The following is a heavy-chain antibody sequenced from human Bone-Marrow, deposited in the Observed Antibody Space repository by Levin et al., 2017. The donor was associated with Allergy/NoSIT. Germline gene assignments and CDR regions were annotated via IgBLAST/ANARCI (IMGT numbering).Heavy chain of an antibody. CDR1: GFTFSSYA. CDR3: AKDSMIVVVVTFDY. CDR2: ISGSGGIT. J-gene: IGHJ4*02. Sequence: GGSLRLSCAASGFTFSSYAMSWVRQAPGKGLEWVSTISGSGGITYYADSVKGRFTISRDNSKNTLYLQMNSLRAEDTAAYYCAKDSMIVVVVTFDYWGQGTLVTVSS. V-gene: IGHV3-23*01. D-gene: IGHD3-22*01.